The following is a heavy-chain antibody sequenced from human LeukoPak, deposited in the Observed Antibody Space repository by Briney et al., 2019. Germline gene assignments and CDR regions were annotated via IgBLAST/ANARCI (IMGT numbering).Heavy chain of an antibody. CDR2: ISSSSSYI. CDR3: ARTPGSWLAKDDY. V-gene: IGHV3-21*01. D-gene: IGHD6-19*01. Sequence: GGSLRLSCAASGFIFRDYAMSWVRQAPGKGLEWVSSISSSSSYIYYADSVKGRFTISRDNAKNSLYLQMNSLRAEDTAVYYCARTPGSWLAKDDYWGQGTLVTVSS. J-gene: IGHJ4*02. CDR1: GFIFRDYA.